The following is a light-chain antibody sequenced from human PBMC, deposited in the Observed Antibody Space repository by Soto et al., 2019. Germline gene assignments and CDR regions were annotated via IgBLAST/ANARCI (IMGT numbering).Light chain of an antibody. Sequence: TQPPSVSAAPGQRVTISCSGSNSNIGNTYVSWYQQLPGTAPKLLIYDNNKRPSGIPDRFSASKSGTSATLGITGLQTGDEADYYCGTWDSSLSAGVFGGGTQLTVL. CDR2: DNN. J-gene: IGLJ2*01. CDR1: NSNIGNTY. CDR3: GTWDSSLSAGV. V-gene: IGLV1-51*01.